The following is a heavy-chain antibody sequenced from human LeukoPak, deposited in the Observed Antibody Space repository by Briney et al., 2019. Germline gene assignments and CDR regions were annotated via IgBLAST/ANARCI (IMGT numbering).Heavy chain of an antibody. CDR1: GYTLTELS. CDR2: FDPEDGET. V-gene: IGHV1-24*01. CDR3: AKGQTGTGEFYFDY. Sequence: ASVKVSCKVSGYTLTELSMHWVRQAPGKGLEWMGGFDPEDGETIYAQKFQGRVTMTEDTSTDTAYVELSSLRSEDTAVYYCAKGQTGTGEFYFDYWGQGTLVTVSS. D-gene: IGHD3-9*01. J-gene: IGHJ4*02.